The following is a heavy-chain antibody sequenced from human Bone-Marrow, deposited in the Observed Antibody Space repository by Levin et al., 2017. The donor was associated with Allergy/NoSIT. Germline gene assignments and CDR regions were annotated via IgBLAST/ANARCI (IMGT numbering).Heavy chain of an antibody. D-gene: IGHD3-22*01. CDR2: ISYDGSTK. CDR3: AKVQDYYDRSGYSAFDY. J-gene: IGHJ4*02. CDR1: GFTFSSYG. V-gene: IGHV3-30*18. Sequence: GESLKISCAASGFTFSSYGLHWVRQAPGKGLEWVALISYDGSTKYQANSVRGRVTLSRDNSKKTLYLQMDSLRTEDTAVYYCAKVQDYYDRSGYSAFDYWGQGTLVTVSS.